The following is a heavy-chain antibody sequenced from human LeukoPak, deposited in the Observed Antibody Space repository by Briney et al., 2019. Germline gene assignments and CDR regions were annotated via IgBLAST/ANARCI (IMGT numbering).Heavy chain of an antibody. CDR3: ARALRDVDTAIGWFDP. J-gene: IGHJ5*02. CDR2: IYYSGST. CDR1: GGSFSGYY. Sequence: TASETLSLTCAVYGGSFSGYYWSWTRQHPGKGLEWIGYIYYSGSTYYNPSLKSRVTISVDTSKNQFSLKLSSVTAADTAVYYCARALRDVDTAIGWFDPWGQGTLVTVSS. V-gene: IGHV4-31*11. D-gene: IGHD5-18*01.